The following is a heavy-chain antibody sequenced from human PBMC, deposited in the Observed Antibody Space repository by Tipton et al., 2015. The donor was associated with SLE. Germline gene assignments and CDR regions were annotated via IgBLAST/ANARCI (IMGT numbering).Heavy chain of an antibody. D-gene: IGHD1-26*01. CDR2: IKQDGTER. Sequence: GSLRLSCAASGFTFSGYWMSWVRQAPGKGLGWVANIKQDGTERYYVDSVKGRFTISRDNAKNSLYLQMNSLRAEDTAVYYCARDYMGARYFDYWGQGTLVTVS. CDR3: ARDYMGARYFDY. CDR1: GFTFSGYW. V-gene: IGHV3-7*01. J-gene: IGHJ4*02.